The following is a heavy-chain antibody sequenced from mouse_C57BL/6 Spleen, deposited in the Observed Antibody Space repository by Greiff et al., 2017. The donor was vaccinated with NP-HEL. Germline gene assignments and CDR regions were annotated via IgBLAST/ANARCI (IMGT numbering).Heavy chain of an antibody. CDR2: IYPGSGST. J-gene: IGHJ2*01. V-gene: IGHV1-55*01. D-gene: IGHD2-3*01. Sequence: QVQLQQPGAELVKPGASVKMSCKASGYTFTSYWITWVKQRPGQGLEWIGDIYPGSGSTNYNEKFKSKATLTVDTSSSTAYMQLSSLTSEDSAVYYCAREEIYDGYYLFDYWGQGTTLTVSS. CDR1: GYTFTSYW. CDR3: AREEIYDGYYLFDY.